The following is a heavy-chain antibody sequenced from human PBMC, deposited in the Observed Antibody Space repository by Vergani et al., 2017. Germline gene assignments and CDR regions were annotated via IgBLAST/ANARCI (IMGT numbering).Heavy chain of an antibody. Sequence: QVQLVQSGAEVKKPGASVKVSCKASGYTFTSYYMHWVRQAPGQGLEWMGIINPSGGSTSYAQKFQGRVTMTRDTSTSTVYMELSSLRSEDTAVYYCARDDYYGSRSYYNSSWGWGQGTLVTVSS. CDR1: GYTFTSYY. D-gene: IGHD3-10*01. V-gene: IGHV1-46*01. J-gene: IGHJ4*02. CDR3: ARDDYYGSRSYYNSSWG. CDR2: INPSGGST.